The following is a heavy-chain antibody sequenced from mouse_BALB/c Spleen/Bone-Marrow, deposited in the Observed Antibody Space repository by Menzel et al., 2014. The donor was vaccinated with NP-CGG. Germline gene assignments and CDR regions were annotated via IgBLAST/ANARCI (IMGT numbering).Heavy chain of an antibody. J-gene: IGHJ2*01. D-gene: IGHD1-1*01. V-gene: IGHV4-1*02. Sequence: EVMLVESGGGLVQPGGSLKLSCAASGFDFSSYWMSWVRQAPGKGLEWLGEINPDSSTINYTPSLKGKFIISRDNAKNTLYLQMSKVGSEDTALYYCARQGYYGRSDYWGQGTTLTVSS. CDR2: INPDSSTI. CDR1: GFDFSSYW. CDR3: ARQGYYGRSDY.